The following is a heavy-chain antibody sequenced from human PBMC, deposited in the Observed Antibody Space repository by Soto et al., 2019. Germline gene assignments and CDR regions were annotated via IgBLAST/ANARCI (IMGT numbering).Heavy chain of an antibody. Sequence: LRLSCAASGFTISSYAMSWVRQAPGKGLEWVSAISGSGGSTYYADSVKGRFTISRDNAKNSLYLQMNSLRAEDTAVYYCARDLFTYYDFWSGYYFDYWGQGTLVTVSS. V-gene: IGHV3-23*01. CDR3: ARDLFTYYDFWSGYYFDY. J-gene: IGHJ4*02. CDR2: ISGSGGST. D-gene: IGHD3-3*01. CDR1: GFTISSYA.